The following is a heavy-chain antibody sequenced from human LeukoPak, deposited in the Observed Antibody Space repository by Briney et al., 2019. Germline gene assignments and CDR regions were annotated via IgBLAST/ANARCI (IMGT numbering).Heavy chain of an antibody. CDR3: ARERKSSTSMDY. Sequence: GGSLRLSCAASGFTFSSYSMNWVRQAPGKGLEWVSYISSSSSTITYADSVKGRFTISRDNAKNTLYLQMNSLRGEDTAVYFCARERKSSTSMDYWGQGTLVTVSS. D-gene: IGHD2-2*01. J-gene: IGHJ4*02. CDR1: GFTFSSYS. CDR2: ISSSSSTI. V-gene: IGHV3-48*04.